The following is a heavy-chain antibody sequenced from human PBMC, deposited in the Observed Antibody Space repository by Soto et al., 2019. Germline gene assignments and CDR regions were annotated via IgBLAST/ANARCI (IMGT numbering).Heavy chain of an antibody. Sequence: QVQLQESGPGLVKPSGTLSLTCAVSGGSISSDQWWTWVRQPPGKGLEWIGDIHHTKGTNYDPSLMSRDTISADNSKSQFPLKLTSVTAADTAMYHCATRYFGDFHWGQGILVTVSS. J-gene: IGHJ4*02. V-gene: IGHV4-4*02. CDR1: GGSISSDQW. CDR2: IHHTKGT. D-gene: IGHD3-10*01. CDR3: ATRYFGDFH.